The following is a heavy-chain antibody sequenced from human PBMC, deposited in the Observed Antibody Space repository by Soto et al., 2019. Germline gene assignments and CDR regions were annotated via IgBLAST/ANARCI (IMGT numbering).Heavy chain of an antibody. Sequence: PWESLTIASTCSGYSFSGYWITWVRQKPGKGLEWMGRIDPSDSQTYYSPSFRGHVTISATKSITTVFLQWSSLRASDTAMYYCARQIYDSDTGPNFQYYFDSWGQGTPVTVSS. CDR3: ARQIYDSDTGPNFQYYFDS. J-gene: IGHJ4*02. D-gene: IGHD3-22*01. V-gene: IGHV5-10-1*01. CDR1: GYSFSGYW. CDR2: IDPSDSQT.